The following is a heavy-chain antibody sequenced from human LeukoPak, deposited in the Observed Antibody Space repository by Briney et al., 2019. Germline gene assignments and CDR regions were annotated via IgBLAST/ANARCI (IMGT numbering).Heavy chain of an antibody. V-gene: IGHV3-53*01. CDR2: IYSGGST. CDR1: GFTVSSNY. Sequence: GGSLRLSCAASGFTVSSNYMSWVRQAPGKGLEWVSVIYSGGSTYYADSVKGRFTISRDNSKNTLYLQMSSLRAEDTAVYYCAKVTYGSGTYGAFDYWGQGTLVTVSS. CDR3: AKVTYGSGTYGAFDY. J-gene: IGHJ4*02. D-gene: IGHD3-10*01.